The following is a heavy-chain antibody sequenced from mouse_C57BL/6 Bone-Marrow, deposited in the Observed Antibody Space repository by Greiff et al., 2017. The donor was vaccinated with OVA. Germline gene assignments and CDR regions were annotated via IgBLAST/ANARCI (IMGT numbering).Heavy chain of an antibody. CDR1: GYSITSGYY. CDR2: ISYDGSN. V-gene: IGHV3-6*01. CDR3: ARAYDYEDY. Sequence: EVQRVESGPGLVKPSQSLSLTCSVTGYSITSGYYWNWIRQFPGNKLEWMGYISYDGSNNYNPSLKNRISITRDTSKNQFFLKLNSVTTEDTATYYCARAYDYEDYWGQGTTLTVSS. J-gene: IGHJ2*01. D-gene: IGHD2-4*01.